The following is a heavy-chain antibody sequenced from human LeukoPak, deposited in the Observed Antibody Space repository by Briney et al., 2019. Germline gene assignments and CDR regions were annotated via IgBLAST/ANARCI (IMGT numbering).Heavy chain of an antibody. CDR1: GGSFSGYY. Sequence: SETLSLTCAVYGGSFSGYYWSWIRQSPGKGLEWIGYVHHNGDTNYNPSLKSRVATSVDTSRNQFSLTLYSVSAADTAVYYCARGSTRADDYWGQGTLVTVSS. D-gene: IGHD2/OR15-2a*01. CDR2: VHHNGDT. V-gene: IGHV4-34*01. J-gene: IGHJ4*02. CDR3: ARGSTRADDY.